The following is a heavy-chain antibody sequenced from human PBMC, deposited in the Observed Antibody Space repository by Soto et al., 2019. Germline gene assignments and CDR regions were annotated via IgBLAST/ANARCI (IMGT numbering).Heavy chain of an antibody. Sequence: PSETLSLTCTVSGGSFKSGSYSWSWIRQPPGKGLEWIGYVYHTGRTSYNPSLKSRVSISMDTSKNQFSLSLASVAAADTAMYYCAGGMNPQDYWGQGTLVTVSS. CDR1: GGSFKSGSYS. D-gene: IGHD6-13*01. CDR3: AGGMNPQDY. CDR2: VYHTGRT. J-gene: IGHJ4*02. V-gene: IGHV4-61*01.